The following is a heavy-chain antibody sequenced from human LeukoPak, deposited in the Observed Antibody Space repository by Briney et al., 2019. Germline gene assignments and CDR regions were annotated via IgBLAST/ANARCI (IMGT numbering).Heavy chain of an antibody. J-gene: IGHJ3*02. V-gene: IGHV1-2*02. CDR1: VYTFTDYY. CDR2: INPNSGGT. D-gene: IGHD1-26*01. Sequence: ASVTVSCKPSVYTFTDYYIHWVRQAPGQGLEWMGWINPNSGGTNCAQKFQGRVTLTTDTSLSTAYMDLTKLRSDDTAVYYCARPSGSYILLDAFDIWGQGTMVTVSS. CDR3: ARPSGSYILLDAFDI.